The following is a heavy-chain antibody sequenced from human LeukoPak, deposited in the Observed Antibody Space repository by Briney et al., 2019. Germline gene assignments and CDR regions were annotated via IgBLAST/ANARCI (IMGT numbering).Heavy chain of an antibody. CDR1: GFTFSSDA. D-gene: IGHD3-22*01. J-gene: IGHJ4*02. Sequence: GGSLRLSCAASGFTFSSDAMTWVRQAPGKGLERVSTISGSDDRAYYADSVKGRFTISGDYSKNTLHLQMNSLRAEDTAIYYCAKGPQLGSGYHPDYWGQGTLVTVSS. V-gene: IGHV3-23*01. CDR2: ISGSDDRA. CDR3: AKGPQLGSGYHPDY.